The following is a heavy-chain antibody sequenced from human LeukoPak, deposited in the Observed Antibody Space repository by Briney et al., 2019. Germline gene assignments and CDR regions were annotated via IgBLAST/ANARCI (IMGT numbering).Heavy chain of an antibody. D-gene: IGHD6-19*01. V-gene: IGHV4-4*07. Sequence: SETLSLTCTVSRGSISSYYWSWIRHPAGKELEWIGRIYTSGSTNYNPSLKSRVTMSVDTSKNQFSLKLSSVTAADTAVYYCARDGGSSGWYSGFSYFDYWGQGTLVTVSS. J-gene: IGHJ4*02. CDR3: ARDGGSSGWYSGFSYFDY. CDR2: IYTSGST. CDR1: RGSISSYY.